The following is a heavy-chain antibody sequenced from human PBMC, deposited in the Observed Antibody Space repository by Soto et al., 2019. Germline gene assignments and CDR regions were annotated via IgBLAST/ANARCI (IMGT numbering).Heavy chain of an antibody. D-gene: IGHD2-2*01. CDR3: ARDAGGWYQRLSPWFDP. CDR1: GGSISSGGYY. J-gene: IGHJ5*02. Sequence: QVQLQESGPGLVKPSQTLSLTCTVSGGSISSGGYYWSWIRQHPGKGLEWIGSIYYSGRAYYNPSLKSRVTLSVDTSKNQFSLRLSSVTAADTAVYYCARDAGGWYQRLSPWFDPWGQGTLVTVSS. CDR2: IYYSGRA. V-gene: IGHV4-31*03.